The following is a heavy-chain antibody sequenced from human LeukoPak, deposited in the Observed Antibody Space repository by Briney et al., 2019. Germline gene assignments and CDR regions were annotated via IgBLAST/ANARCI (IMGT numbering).Heavy chain of an antibody. CDR2: IRYGSNK. CDR3: ARDRDYSFDY. CDR1: GFTFNTYA. D-gene: IGHD4-17*01. J-gene: IGHJ4*02. Sequence: PGGSLRLSCAASGFTFNTYAMHWVRQAPGKGLEWVAYIRYGSNKYYADSVKGRFTISRDNAKNSLNLQMNSLRAEDTAVYYCARDRDYSFDYWGQGTLVTVSS. V-gene: IGHV3-30*02.